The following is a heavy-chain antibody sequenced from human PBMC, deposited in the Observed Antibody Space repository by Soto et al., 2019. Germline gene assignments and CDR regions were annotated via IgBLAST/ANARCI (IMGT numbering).Heavy chain of an antibody. J-gene: IGHJ4*02. D-gene: IGHD1-7*01. CDR1: GFTFSSYG. Sequence: EVQLLESGGGLVQPGGSLRLSCAASGFTFSSYGMTWVRQAPGKGLEWVSFSSATGAGTYYADSVKGRFTISRDNSKNPLYLQMTSLSAHDTAVYYCAKDRRAGGNYGFYSDFWGQGALVIVSS. CDR2: SSATGAGT. V-gene: IGHV3-23*01. CDR3: AKDRRAGGNYGFYSDF.